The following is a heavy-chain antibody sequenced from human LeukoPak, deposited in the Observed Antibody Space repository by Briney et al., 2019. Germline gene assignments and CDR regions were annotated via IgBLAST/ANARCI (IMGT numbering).Heavy chain of an antibody. D-gene: IGHD2-15*01. V-gene: IGHV1-18*01. CDR2: ISAYNGNK. CDR1: GYTFTSYG. CDR3: AREVVVVVAAIGEEYYFDY. J-gene: IGHJ4*02. Sequence: ASVKVSCKASGYTFTSYGVSWVRQAPGQGLEWMGWISAYNGNKNYARKRQGRVTMTTDSSTSTAYIELRSLRSDDTAVYYCAREVVVVVAAIGEEYYFDYWGQGTLVTVSS.